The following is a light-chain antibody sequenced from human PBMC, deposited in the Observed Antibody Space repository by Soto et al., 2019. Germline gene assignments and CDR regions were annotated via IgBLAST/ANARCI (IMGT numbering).Light chain of an antibody. V-gene: IGKV3-15*01. CDR2: DTS. J-gene: IGKJ5*01. CDR3: QQYNNCFLIS. CDR1: QSISHK. Sequence: EIVMTQSPATLSVSPGERATLSCRVSQSISHKLAWYQQKPGQPPRLLIYDTSTRATGIPARCSGSGSGTEFTLTTDSLQSEDLADYYCQQYNNCFLISFGQGTRLAIK.